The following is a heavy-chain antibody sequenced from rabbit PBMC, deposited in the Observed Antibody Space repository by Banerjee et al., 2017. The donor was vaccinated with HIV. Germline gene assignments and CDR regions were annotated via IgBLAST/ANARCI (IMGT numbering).Heavy chain of an antibody. V-gene: IGHV1S45*01. CDR1: GFDFSSNA. CDR2: INTSSGNT. J-gene: IGHJ4*01. D-gene: IGHD4-1*01. CDR3: ARDLAGVIGWNFGL. Sequence: QEQLEESGGGLFQPGGSLTLTCKASGFDFSSNAMCWVRQAPGEGLEWIACINTSSGNTVYANWAKGRFTISETSSTTVTLQMTSLTAADTATYFCARDLAGVIGWNFGLWGQGTLVTVS.